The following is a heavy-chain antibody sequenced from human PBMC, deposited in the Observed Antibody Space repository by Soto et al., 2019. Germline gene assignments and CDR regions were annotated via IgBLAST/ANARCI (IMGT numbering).Heavy chain of an antibody. J-gene: IGHJ6*02. CDR3: ARDQRFLEWLSEPGYYYGMDV. Sequence: PSETLSLTCTVSGGSISSYYWSWIRQPAGKGLEWIGRIYTSGSTNYNPSLKSRVTMSVDTSKNQFSLKLSSVTAADTAVYYCARDQRFLEWLSEPGYYYGMDVWDQVSTVTVSS. V-gene: IGHV4-4*07. CDR2: IYTSGST. CDR1: GGSISSYY. D-gene: IGHD3-3*01.